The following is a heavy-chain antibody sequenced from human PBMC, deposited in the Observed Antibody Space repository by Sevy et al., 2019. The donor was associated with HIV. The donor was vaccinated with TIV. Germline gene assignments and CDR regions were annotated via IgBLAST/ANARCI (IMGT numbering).Heavy chain of an antibody. CDR3: ARGGTFDYGDYGNNY. V-gene: IGHV3-30-3*01. CDR1: GFTFSSYA. D-gene: IGHD4-17*01. J-gene: IGHJ4*02. CDR2: ISYDGSNK. Sequence: GGSLRLSCAASGFTFSSYAMHWVRQAPGKGLEWVAVISYDGSNKYYADSVKGRFTISRDNSKNTLYLQMNSLRAEDTAVYYCARGGTFDYGDYGNNYWGQGTLVTVSS.